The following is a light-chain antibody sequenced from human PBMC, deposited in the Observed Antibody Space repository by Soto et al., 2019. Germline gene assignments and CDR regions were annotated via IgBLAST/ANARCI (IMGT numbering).Light chain of an antibody. CDR3: QQYNTWPPIT. J-gene: IGKJ5*01. Sequence: EIVSTQSPATLSVSPGERPTLSCTGSQSVSSNLAWYQQKPGQAPRLLIYCASIRATGIPARFSGSGSWTEFTLTISSLQSEDFAVYYCQQYNTWPPITFGQGTRLEIK. CDR2: CAS. CDR1: QSVSSN. V-gene: IGKV3-15*01.